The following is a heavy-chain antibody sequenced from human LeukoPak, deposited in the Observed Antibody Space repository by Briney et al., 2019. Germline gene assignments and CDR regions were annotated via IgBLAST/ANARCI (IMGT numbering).Heavy chain of an antibody. D-gene: IGHD3-22*01. Sequence: SETLSLTCTVSGGSISSYYWSWIRQPAGKGLEWIGRIYTSGSTNYNPSLKSRVTISVDTSKNQFSLKLSSVTAADTAVYYCARAVVYYYDSSGSYVLFDYWGQGTLVTVSS. CDR2: IYTSGST. CDR1: GGSISSYY. V-gene: IGHV4-4*07. CDR3: ARAVVYYYDSSGSYVLFDY. J-gene: IGHJ4*02.